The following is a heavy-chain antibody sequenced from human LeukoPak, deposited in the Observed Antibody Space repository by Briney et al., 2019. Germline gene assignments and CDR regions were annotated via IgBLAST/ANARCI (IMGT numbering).Heavy chain of an antibody. V-gene: IGHV1-69*05. Sequence: SSVKVSCKASGGTFSSYAISWVRQAPGQGLEWMGGIIPIFGTANYAQKFQGRVTITTDESTSTAYMELSGLRSEDTAVYYCARGLRFYVVVTAGTAFDIWGQGTMVTVSS. CDR3: ARGLRFYVVVTAGTAFDI. D-gene: IGHD2-21*02. J-gene: IGHJ3*02. CDR1: GGTFSSYA. CDR2: IIPIFGTA.